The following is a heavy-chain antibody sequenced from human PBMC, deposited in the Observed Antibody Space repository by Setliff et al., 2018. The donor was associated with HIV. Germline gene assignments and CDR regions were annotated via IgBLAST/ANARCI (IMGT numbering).Heavy chain of an antibody. Sequence: GGSLRLSCAASGFTLSSFEMNWVRQAPGKGLEWVSYISSSGSTIYYADSVKGRFTISRDNAKNTVYLQINKLRDEDTAVYFCVRDGVGTTPFDYWGQGSLVTVS. V-gene: IGHV3-48*03. CDR3: VRDGVGTTPFDY. J-gene: IGHJ4*02. CDR2: ISSSGSTI. D-gene: IGHD1-26*01. CDR1: GFTLSSFE.